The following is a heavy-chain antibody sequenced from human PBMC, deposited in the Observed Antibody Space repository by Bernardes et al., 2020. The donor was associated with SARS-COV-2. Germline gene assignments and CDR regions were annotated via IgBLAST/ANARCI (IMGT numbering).Heavy chain of an antibody. CDR1: GFTVSSND. D-gene: IGHD2-15*01. J-gene: IGHJ6*02. CDR2: IYSGGST. CDR3: ARGPGYCSGGSCYSAPNYYYYSGMDV. V-gene: IGHV3-66*02. Sequence: GGSLRLSCAASGFTVSSNDMSWVRQTPGKGLEWVSIIYSGGSTYYADSVKGRFTLSRENSKNTLYLHMNSLKPEDTAVYYCARGPGYCSGGSCYSAPNYYYYSGMDVWGQGTTVTVSS.